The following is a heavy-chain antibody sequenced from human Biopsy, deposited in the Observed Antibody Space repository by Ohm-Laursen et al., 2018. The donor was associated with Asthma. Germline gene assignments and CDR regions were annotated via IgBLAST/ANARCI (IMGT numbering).Heavy chain of an antibody. CDR3: AKRRGYSGHDNDY. V-gene: IGHV3-30*18. D-gene: IGHD5-12*01. CDR2: ISYDGNHK. CDR1: GFMFRSFG. J-gene: IGHJ4*02. Sequence: SLRLSCTATGFMFRSFGMHWVRQAPGKGLEWVAVISYDGNHKFYEDSVKGRFTISRDNSKNTLYLQMNSLRTEDTAVHYCAKRRGYSGHDNDYWGQGTLVIVSS.